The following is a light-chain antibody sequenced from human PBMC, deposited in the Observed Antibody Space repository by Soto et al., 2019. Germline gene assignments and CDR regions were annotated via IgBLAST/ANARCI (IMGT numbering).Light chain of an antibody. V-gene: IGKV3-15*01. CDR2: GAS. Sequence: EIVMTQSPATLSVSPGERATLSCRASQSVSSNLDWYQQKPGQAPNLLIYGASTRATGIPARFSGSGSGTEFTLTISSLQSEDFAVYYCQQYNNWPRTFGQGTKVEIK. CDR1: QSVSSN. CDR3: QQYNNWPRT. J-gene: IGKJ1*01.